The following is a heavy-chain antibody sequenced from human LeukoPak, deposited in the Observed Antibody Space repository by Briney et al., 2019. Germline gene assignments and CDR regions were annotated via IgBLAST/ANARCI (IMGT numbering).Heavy chain of an antibody. J-gene: IGHJ4*02. CDR2: ISSSGSTI. V-gene: IGHV3-43*02. CDR1: GFTFDDYA. CDR3: AKDENFDY. Sequence: AGGSLRLSCAASGFTFDDYAMHWVRQAPGKGLEWVSYISSSGSTIYYADSVKGRFTISRDNSKNSLYLQMNSLRTEDTALYYCAKDENFDYWGQGTLVTVSS.